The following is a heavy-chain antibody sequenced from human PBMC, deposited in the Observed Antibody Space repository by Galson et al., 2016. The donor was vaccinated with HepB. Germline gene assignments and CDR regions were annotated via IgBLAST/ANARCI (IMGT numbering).Heavy chain of an antibody. J-gene: IGHJ6*02. CDR3: TGTPRLYYYYSGLDV. Sequence: SLRLSCAASGFTFSSYWMDWVRQAPGKGLEWVANIKQDESEENYVDSVKGRFTISRDNAKKSVYLQMNRLRVEDTAVYYCTGTPRLYYYYSGLDVWGQGTTVTFSS. CDR1: GFTFSSYW. D-gene: IGHD1-1*01. CDR2: IKQDESEE. V-gene: IGHV3-7*03.